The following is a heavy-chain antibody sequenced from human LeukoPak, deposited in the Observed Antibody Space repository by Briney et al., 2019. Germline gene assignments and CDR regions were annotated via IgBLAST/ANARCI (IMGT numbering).Heavy chain of an antibody. CDR2: ISGSGGST. Sequence: GGSLRLSCAASGFTFSSYAMSWVRQAPGKGLEWVSDISGSGGSTYYADSVKGRFTISRDNSKNTLYLQMNSLRAEDTSLYYCANRVSEYGDYALYYYYYYMEVSGKGNTVTVSS. CDR1: GFTFSSYA. V-gene: IGHV3-23*01. CDR3: ANRVSEYGDYALYYYYYYMEV. D-gene: IGHD4-17*01. J-gene: IGHJ6*03.